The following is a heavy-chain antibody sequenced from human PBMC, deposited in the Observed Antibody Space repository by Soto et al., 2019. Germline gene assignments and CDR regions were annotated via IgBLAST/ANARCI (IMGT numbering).Heavy chain of an antibody. CDR3: ARGVSSNSYGMDV. Sequence: QVQVVESGGSVVQPGRSLRLSCATSGFTFRSYGMHWVRQAPGKGLEWVSIIWYDGGNKYYADSVKGRFTISRDNSKNTLYLQMNSLRAEDTAVYYCARGVSSNSYGMDVWGQGTTVTGSS. D-gene: IGHD4-4*01. V-gene: IGHV3-33*01. J-gene: IGHJ6*02. CDR1: GFTFRSYG. CDR2: IWYDGGNK.